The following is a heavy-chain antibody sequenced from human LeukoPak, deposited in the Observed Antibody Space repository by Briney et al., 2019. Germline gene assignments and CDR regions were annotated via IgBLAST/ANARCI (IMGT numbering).Heavy chain of an antibody. Sequence: GGSLRLSCAASGFTFSGYGMTWVRQAPGKGLEWVSYISSSSSTIYYADSVKGRFTISRDNAKNTLYLQMNSLRAEDTAVYYCARIGWLHDYWGQGTLVTVSS. CDR1: GFTFSGYG. CDR3: ARIGWLHDY. V-gene: IGHV3-48*04. D-gene: IGHD5-12*01. CDR2: ISSSSSTI. J-gene: IGHJ4*02.